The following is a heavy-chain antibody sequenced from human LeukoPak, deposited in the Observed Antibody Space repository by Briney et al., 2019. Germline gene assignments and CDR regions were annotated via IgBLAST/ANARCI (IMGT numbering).Heavy chain of an antibody. CDR1: GLTFDDYG. Sequence: PGGSLRLSCAASGLTFDDYGMSWVRQGPGKGLEWVSGINWNGGNTGYADSVKGRFTIFRDNAKNSLYLEMDSLRAEDTALYYCAREVHYYGSGSYFPIDYWGQGTLVTVSS. D-gene: IGHD3-10*01. CDR3: AREVHYYGSGSYFPIDY. J-gene: IGHJ4*02. V-gene: IGHV3-20*04. CDR2: INWNGGNT.